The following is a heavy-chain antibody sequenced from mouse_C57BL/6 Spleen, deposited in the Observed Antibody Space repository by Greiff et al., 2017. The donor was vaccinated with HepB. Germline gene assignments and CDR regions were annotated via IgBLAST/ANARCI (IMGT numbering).Heavy chain of an antibody. CDR3: ALTTVGGYAMDY. CDR2: IWGVGST. V-gene: IGHV2-6*01. J-gene: IGHJ4*01. Sequence: VHLVESGPGLVAPSQSLSITCTVSGFSLTSYGVDWVRQSPGKGLEWLGVIWGVGSTNYNSALKSRLSISKENSKSQVFLKMNSLQTDDTAMYYCALTTVGGYAMDYWGQGTSVTVSS. CDR1: GFSLTSYG. D-gene: IGHD1-1*01.